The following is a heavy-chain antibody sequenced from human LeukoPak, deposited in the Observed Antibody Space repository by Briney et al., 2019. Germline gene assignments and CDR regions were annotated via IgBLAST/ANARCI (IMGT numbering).Heavy chain of an antibody. CDR1: GFTFSNAW. J-gene: IGHJ5*02. D-gene: IGHD2-2*01. V-gene: IGHV3-15*01. CDR3: AIVVPAAIGWFDP. CDR2: IKSKTDGGTT. Sequence: GGSLRLSCAASGFTFSNAWMSWVRQAPGKGLEWVGRIKSKTDGGTTDYAAPVKGRFTISRDDSKNTLYLQMNSLKTEDTAVYYCAIVVPAAIGWFDPWGQGTLVTVSS.